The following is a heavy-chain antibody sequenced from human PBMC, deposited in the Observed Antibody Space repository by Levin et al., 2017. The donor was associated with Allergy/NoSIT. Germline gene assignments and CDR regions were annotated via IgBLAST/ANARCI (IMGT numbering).Heavy chain of an antibody. CDR2: ISYDGSNK. CDR3: ARDACGGTCYFDY. J-gene: IGHJ4*02. D-gene: IGHD2-15*01. V-gene: IGHV3-30-3*01. CDR1: GFTFSNYA. Sequence: GGSLRLSCAASGFTFSNYAMHWVRQAPGKGLEWVALISYDGSNKYYADSVKGRFTISRDNSKNTLYLQMNSLRAEDTAVYYCARDACGGTCYFDYWGQGTLVTVSS.